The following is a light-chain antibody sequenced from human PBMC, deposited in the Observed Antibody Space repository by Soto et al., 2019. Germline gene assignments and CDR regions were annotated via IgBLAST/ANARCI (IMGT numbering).Light chain of an antibody. CDR3: QQYGSSPET. V-gene: IGKV3-15*01. Sequence: EIVMTQSPATLSVSPGERATLSCRASQSISSNLAWYQQKPGQAPRLLMFRTSSRATGFPARFSGSGSGTEFTLTISRLEPEDFAVYYCQQYGSSPETFGQGTKVDI. J-gene: IGKJ1*01. CDR1: QSISSN. CDR2: RTS.